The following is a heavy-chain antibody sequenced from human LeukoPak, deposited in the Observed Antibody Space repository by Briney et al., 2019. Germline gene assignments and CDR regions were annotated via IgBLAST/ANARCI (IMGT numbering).Heavy chain of an antibody. CDR1: GFTFSSYA. Sequence: GRSLRLSCAASGFTFSSYAMHWVRQAPGKGLEWVAVISYDGSNKYYADSVKGRFTISRDNSKNTLYLQMTSLRAGDTAVYYCARDPGRTGFDYWGQGTLVTVSS. V-gene: IGHV3-30-3*01. CDR3: ARDPGRTGFDY. J-gene: IGHJ4*02. CDR2: ISYDGSNK. D-gene: IGHD1/OR15-1a*01.